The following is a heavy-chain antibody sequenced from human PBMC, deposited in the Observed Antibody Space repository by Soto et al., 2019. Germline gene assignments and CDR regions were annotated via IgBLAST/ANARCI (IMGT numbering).Heavy chain of an antibody. J-gene: IGHJ3*01. CDR3: AKGFIVVVTVLRPDDAFDV. Sequence: EVQLLESGGGLVQPGGSLRLSCAASGFTFGNYGMNWVRQAPGKGLEWVSGISGGGGRTYYADSVKGRFTISREPSKNTVFLEMNSLRAEDTAVYYCAKGFIVVVTVLRPDDAFDVWGQGTLVTVSS. CDR1: GFTFGNYG. V-gene: IGHV3-23*01. CDR2: ISGGGGRT. D-gene: IGHD2-21*02.